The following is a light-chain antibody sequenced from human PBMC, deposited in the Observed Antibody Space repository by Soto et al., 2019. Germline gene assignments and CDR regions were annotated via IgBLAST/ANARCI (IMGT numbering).Light chain of an antibody. CDR2: EVS. CDR1: SSDVGGYNY. Sequence: QSVLTQPPSASGSPGQSVTISCTGTSSDVGGYNYVSWYQQHPGKAPKLMIYEVSKRPSGVPDRFSGSRSGNTASLTVSGLQPEDEAESYCCSYTGNSTNYVLGNGTKVTVL. V-gene: IGLV2-8*01. CDR3: CSYTGNSTNYV. J-gene: IGLJ1*01.